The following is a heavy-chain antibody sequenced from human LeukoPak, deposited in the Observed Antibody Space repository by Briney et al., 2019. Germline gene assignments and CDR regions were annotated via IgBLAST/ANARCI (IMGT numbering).Heavy chain of an antibody. V-gene: IGHV3-30-3*01. CDR1: GFTFSSYA. CDR2: ISYDGSNK. J-gene: IGHJ4*02. Sequence: QPGRSLRLSCAASGFTFSSYAMHWVRQAPGKGLEWVAVISYDGSNKYYADSVKGRFTISRDNSKNTLYLQMNSPRAEDTAVYYCARDKAAAGDYWGQGTLVTVSS. D-gene: IGHD6-13*01. CDR3: ARDKAAAGDY.